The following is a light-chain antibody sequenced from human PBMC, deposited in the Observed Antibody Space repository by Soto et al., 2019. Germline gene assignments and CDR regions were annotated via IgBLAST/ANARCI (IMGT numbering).Light chain of an antibody. CDR1: QDIGNF. V-gene: IGKV1-27*01. Sequence: DIQMTQSPSSLSAFVGDRVTITCRASQDIGNFLAWYQQKPGKVPKLLIYAASTLQSGVPSRFSGSGSGTDFTLTISSLQPEGVATYYCQKCKVAPFTFGGGTKVDIK. CDR3: QKCKVAPFT. CDR2: AAS. J-gene: IGKJ4*01.